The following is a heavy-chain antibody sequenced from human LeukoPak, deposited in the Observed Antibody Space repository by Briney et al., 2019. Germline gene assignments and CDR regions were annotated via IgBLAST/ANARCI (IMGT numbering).Heavy chain of an antibody. Sequence: ASVKVSCKASGDTFTSYGGSWLRRAPGQGLEGMGWISAYNGNTNYAQKLQGRVTMPTDTSTSTAYMELRSLRSDDTAVYYCARAVEGYDILTGYLDYWGQGTLVTVSS. J-gene: IGHJ4*02. CDR2: ISAYNGNT. D-gene: IGHD3-9*01. CDR3: ARAVEGYDILTGYLDY. CDR1: GDTFTSYG. V-gene: IGHV1-18*04.